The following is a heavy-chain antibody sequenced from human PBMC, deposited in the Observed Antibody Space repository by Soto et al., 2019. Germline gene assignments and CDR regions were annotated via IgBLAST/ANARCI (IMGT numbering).Heavy chain of an antibody. Sequence: PGGSLRLSCAASGFTFSSYGMHWVRQAPGKGLEWVAVIWYDGSNKYYADSVKGRFTISRDNSKNTLYLQMNSLRAEDTAVYYCAREGGGQQLVPSGYWGQGTLVTVSS. J-gene: IGHJ4*02. CDR3: AREGGGQQLVPSGY. CDR2: IWYDGSNK. D-gene: IGHD6-13*01. CDR1: GFTFSSYG. V-gene: IGHV3-33*01.